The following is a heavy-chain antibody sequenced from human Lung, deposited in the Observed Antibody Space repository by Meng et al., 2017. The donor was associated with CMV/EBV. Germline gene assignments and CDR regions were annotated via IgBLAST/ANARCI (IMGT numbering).Heavy chain of an antibody. CDR1: GFTFTNYG. Sequence: GGSXRLXCAASGFTFTNYGMHWVRQAPGKGLEWVAFIRYDGTNKYYADSVKGRFTISRDNSKNTLYLQMNSLRAEDTAVYYCAKDRPMYYDFWSGLDYLGQGXLVTVSS. J-gene: IGHJ4*02. V-gene: IGHV3-30*02. CDR2: IRYDGTNK. D-gene: IGHD3-3*01. CDR3: AKDRPMYYDFWSGLDY.